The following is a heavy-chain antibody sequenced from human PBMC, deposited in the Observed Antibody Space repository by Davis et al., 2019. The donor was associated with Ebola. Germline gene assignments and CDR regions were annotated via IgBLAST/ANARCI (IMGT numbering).Heavy chain of an antibody. CDR1: GGTFSSYA. J-gene: IGHJ6*02. CDR3: ARDWLRFLEGGGMDV. Sequence: SVKVSCKASGGTFSSYAISWVRQAPGQGLEWMGGIIPIFGTANYAQKFQGRVTITADESTSTAYMELSSLRSEDTAVYYCARDWLRFLEGGGMDVWGQGTTVTVSS. D-gene: IGHD3-3*01. V-gene: IGHV1-69*13. CDR2: IIPIFGTA.